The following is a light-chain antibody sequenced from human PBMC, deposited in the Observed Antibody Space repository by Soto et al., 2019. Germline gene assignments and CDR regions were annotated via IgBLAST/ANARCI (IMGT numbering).Light chain of an antibody. CDR1: SSNIGSNT. Sequence: QSVLTQPPSASGTPGQSVTISCSGSSSNIGSNTVNWYQQLPGTAPKLVIYTNNQRPSGVSARFSGSKSGTSASLAISGLQYEDEADYYCAAWDDSPNGLGVFGGGTKLTVL. V-gene: IGLV1-44*01. J-gene: IGLJ3*02. CDR2: TNN. CDR3: AAWDDSPNGLGV.